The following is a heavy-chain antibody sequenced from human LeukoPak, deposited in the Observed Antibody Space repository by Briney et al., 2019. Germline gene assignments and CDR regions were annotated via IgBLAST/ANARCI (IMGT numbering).Heavy chain of an antibody. Sequence: GGSLRLSCAASGFTFSSYSMNWVRQAPGKGLEWVSSISSSSSYIYYADSVKGRFTISRDNSKSTLCLQMNSLRAEDTAVYYCAKQLGYCSDGSCYFPYWGQRTLVTVSS. D-gene: IGHD2-15*01. V-gene: IGHV3-21*04. CDR3: AKQLGYCSDGSCYFPY. J-gene: IGHJ4*02. CDR2: ISSSSSYI. CDR1: GFTFSSYS.